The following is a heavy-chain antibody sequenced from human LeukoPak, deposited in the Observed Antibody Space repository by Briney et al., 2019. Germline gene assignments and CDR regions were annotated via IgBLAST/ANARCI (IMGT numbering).Heavy chain of an antibody. CDR3: ARDTSDYSGSYFDY. CDR2: IYTSGST. V-gene: IGHV4-61*02. J-gene: IGHJ4*02. Sequence: PSETLSLTCTVSGGSISSGSYYWRRLRQPAGKGLEWIGRIYTSGSTNYNPSLKSRVTISVDTSKNQFSLKLSSVTAADTAVYYCARDTSDYSGSYFDYWGQGTLVTVSS. CDR1: GGSISSGSYY. D-gene: IGHD1-26*01.